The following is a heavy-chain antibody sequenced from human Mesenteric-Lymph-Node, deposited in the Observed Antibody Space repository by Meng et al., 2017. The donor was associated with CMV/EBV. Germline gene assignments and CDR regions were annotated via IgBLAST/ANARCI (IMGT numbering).Heavy chain of an antibody. CDR1: GFTFSSYS. CDR3: ARDRISLRPFDY. Sequence: GESLKISCAASGFTFSSYSMNWVRQAPGKGLEWVSSITSSSSYMHYADSVKGRLTISRDNARNSLYLQMNSLRAEDTAVYYCARDRISLRPFDYWGQGTLVTVSS. D-gene: IGHD4-17*01. V-gene: IGHV3-21*01. J-gene: IGHJ4*02. CDR2: ITSSSSYM.